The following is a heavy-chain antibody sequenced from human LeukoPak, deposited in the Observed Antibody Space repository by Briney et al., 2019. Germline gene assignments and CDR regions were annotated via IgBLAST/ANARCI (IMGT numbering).Heavy chain of an antibody. V-gene: IGHV1-2*02. CDR1: GYTFTSYF. D-gene: IGHD6-19*01. CDR3: ARDSSGWSGVDY. Sequence: ASVKVSCKASGYTFTSYFIHWVRQAPGQGLEWMGWISAYNGNTNYAQKLQGRVTMTRDTSISTAYMELSRLRSDDTAVYYCARDSSGWSGVDYWGQGTLVTVSS. J-gene: IGHJ4*02. CDR2: ISAYNGNT.